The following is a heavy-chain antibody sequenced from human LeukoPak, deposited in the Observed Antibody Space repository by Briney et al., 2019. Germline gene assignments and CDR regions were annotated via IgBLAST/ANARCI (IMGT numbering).Heavy chain of an antibody. V-gene: IGHV3-48*01. CDR1: AFSFSSYG. J-gene: IGHJ6*03. CDR2: ISSSGNSK. CDR3: ARRITISGVGYYMDV. Sequence: GGSLRLSCAASAFSFSSYGMNWVRQAPGKGLEWISYISSSGNSKYYADSVKGRFTVSRDNVWKSLYLQMDSLGAEDTAVYYCARRITISGVGYYMDVWGKGTTVTVSS. D-gene: IGHD3-3*01.